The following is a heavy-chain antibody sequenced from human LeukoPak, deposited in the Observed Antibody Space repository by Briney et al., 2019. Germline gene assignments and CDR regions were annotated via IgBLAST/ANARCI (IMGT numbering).Heavy chain of an antibody. CDR2: IWYDGSNK. J-gene: IGHJ6*02. Sequence: QPGRSLRLSCAASGFTFSSYGMHWVRQAPGKGLEWVAVIWYDGSNKYYADSVKGRFTISRDNSKNTLYLQMNSLRAEDTAVYYCARDVSPYDFWSGYYMADGMDVWGQGTTVTVSS. D-gene: IGHD3-3*01. V-gene: IGHV3-33*01. CDR1: GFTFSSYG. CDR3: ARDVSPYDFWSGYYMADGMDV.